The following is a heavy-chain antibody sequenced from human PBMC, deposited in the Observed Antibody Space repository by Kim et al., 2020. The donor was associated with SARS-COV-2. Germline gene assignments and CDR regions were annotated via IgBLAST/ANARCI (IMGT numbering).Heavy chain of an antibody. CDR3: ARLYYYDSSGYSRAFDI. D-gene: IGHD3-22*01. V-gene: IGHV3-66*04. Sequence: VKGRFTISRDNSKNTLYLQMNSMRAEDTAVYYCARLYYYDSSGYSRAFDIWGQGTMVTVSS. J-gene: IGHJ3*02.